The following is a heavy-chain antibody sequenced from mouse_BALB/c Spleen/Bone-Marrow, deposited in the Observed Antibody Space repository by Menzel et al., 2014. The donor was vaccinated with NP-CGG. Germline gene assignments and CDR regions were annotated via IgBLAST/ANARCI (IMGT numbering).Heavy chain of an antibody. Sequence: VKFQESGAELAKPGASVKMSCKASGYTFTSYWMHWVKQRPGQGLEWIGYINPSTGYTEYNQKFKDKATLTADKSSSTAYMQLSSLTSEDSAVYYCARRDYWYFDVWGAGTTVTVSS. CDR1: GYTFTSYW. J-gene: IGHJ1*01. V-gene: IGHV1-7*01. CDR2: INPSTGYT. CDR3: ARRDYWYFDV.